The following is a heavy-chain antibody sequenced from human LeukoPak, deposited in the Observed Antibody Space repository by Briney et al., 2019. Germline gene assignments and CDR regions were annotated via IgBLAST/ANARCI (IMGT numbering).Heavy chain of an antibody. D-gene: IGHD3-10*01. J-gene: IGHJ6*03. Sequence: SETLSLTCTVSGGSISSGYYWGWIRQPPGKGLGWIGSIYHSGSTYYNPSLKSRVTISVDTSKNQFSLKLSSVTAADTAVYYCARVFDSGSQAYFYYMDVWGKGTTVIISS. CDR2: IYHSGST. V-gene: IGHV4-38-2*02. CDR3: ARVFDSGSQAYFYYMDV. CDR1: GGSISSGYY.